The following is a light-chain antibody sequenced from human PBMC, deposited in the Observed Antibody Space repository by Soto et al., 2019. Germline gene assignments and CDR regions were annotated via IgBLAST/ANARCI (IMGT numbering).Light chain of an antibody. J-gene: IGKJ1*01. V-gene: IGKV1-5*03. CDR1: RTFSSS. CDR2: KAS. Sequence: EIRMTQSPSNLSGCVGDRASMXCRAIRTFSSSLDWYQHNAGQARKPLIYKASTLKGGGPSRFSGSGSGTDFTLPIRSLQPEDFATYHCQQLSSYPVTFGQGTKVDIK. CDR3: QQLSSYPVT.